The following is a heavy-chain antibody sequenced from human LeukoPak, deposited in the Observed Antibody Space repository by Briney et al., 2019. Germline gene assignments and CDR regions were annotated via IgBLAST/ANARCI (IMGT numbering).Heavy chain of an antibody. D-gene: IGHD5-12*01. CDR3: AILGIIVATGDY. J-gene: IGHJ4*02. Sequence: SETLSLTCTVSGYSISSGYYWGWIRQPPGKGLEWIGSIYHSGSTYYNPSLKSRVTISVDTSKNQFSLKLSSVTAADTAVYYCAILGIIVATGDYWGQGTLVTVSS. CDR2: IYHSGST. CDR1: GYSISSGYY. V-gene: IGHV4-38-2*02.